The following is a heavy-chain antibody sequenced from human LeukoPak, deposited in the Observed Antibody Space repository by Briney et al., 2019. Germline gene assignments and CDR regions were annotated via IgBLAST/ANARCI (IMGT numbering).Heavy chain of an antibody. V-gene: IGHV1-2*02. CDR2: INPNSGGT. J-gene: IGHJ4*02. Sequence: ASVKVSCKASGYTFTSYGISWVRQAPGQGLEWMGWINPNSGGTNYAQKFQGRVTMTRDTSISTAYVELSRLRSDDTAVYYCARDRVVERGYYYFDYWGQGTLVTVSS. CDR1: GYTFTSYG. D-gene: IGHD1-1*01. CDR3: ARDRVVERGYYYFDY.